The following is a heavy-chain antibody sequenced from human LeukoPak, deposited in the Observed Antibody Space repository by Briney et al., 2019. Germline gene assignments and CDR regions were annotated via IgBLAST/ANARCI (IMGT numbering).Heavy chain of an antibody. D-gene: IGHD6-13*01. V-gene: IGHV4-4*07. J-gene: IGHJ5*02. CDR2: IYTSGST. Sequence: SETLSLTCTVSGGSISSYYWSWLRQPAGKGLEWIGRIYTSGSTNYNPSLKSRVTMSVDTSKNQFPLKLSSVTAADTAVYYCARDVSFEQLGNWFDPWGQGTLVTVSS. CDR3: ARDVSFEQLGNWFDP. CDR1: GGSISSYY.